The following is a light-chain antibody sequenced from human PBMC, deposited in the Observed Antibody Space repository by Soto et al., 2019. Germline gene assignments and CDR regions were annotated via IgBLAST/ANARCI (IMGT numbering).Light chain of an antibody. CDR3: HQSHNWPPWT. Sequence: EIVMTQSPATLSVSPGERATLSCRASHSIGMNLAWYQQRPGQAPRLLIYGASTRATGIPARFSGSGSGTDFTLTISSLQSEDFAVYFCHQSHNWPPWTFGQGTTVEIK. CDR2: GAS. V-gene: IGKV3-15*01. CDR1: HSIGMN. J-gene: IGKJ1*01.